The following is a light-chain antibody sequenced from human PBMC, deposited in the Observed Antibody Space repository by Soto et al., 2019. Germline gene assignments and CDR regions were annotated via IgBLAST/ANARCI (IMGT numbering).Light chain of an antibody. J-gene: IGKJ4*01. Sequence: EIVLTQSPATLSLSPGERATLSCRASQSVGYHLAWYQQKPGQAPRLLIYDASTRATGIPARFSGSGSGTEFTLTISSLQSEDFAVYYCQQYHKWPPFTFGGGTKVDIK. CDR3: QQYHKWPPFT. CDR1: QSVGYH. V-gene: IGKV3-15*01. CDR2: DAS.